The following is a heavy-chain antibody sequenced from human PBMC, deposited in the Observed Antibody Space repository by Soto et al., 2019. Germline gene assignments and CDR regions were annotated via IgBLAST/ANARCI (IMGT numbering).Heavy chain of an antibody. V-gene: IGHV3-53*02. J-gene: IGHJ5*02. Sequence: EVQLVETGGGLLQPGGSLRLSCAASGFTVSNTYMTWVRQPPGKGLECVSVIYTDGGTNYADSVKGRFIISRDNSKNTLYLPRNSLRAEDTAVYYCARALPVAKGGFDPWGQGTLVTVSS. CDR2: IYTDGGT. CDR1: GFTVSNTY. D-gene: IGHD2-2*01. CDR3: ARALPVAKGGFDP.